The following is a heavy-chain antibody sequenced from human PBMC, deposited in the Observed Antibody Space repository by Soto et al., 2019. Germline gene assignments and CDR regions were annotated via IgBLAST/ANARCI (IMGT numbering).Heavy chain of an antibody. J-gene: IGHJ6*02. D-gene: IGHD2-2*01. V-gene: IGHV1-69*01. CDR1: GGTFSSYA. Sequence: QVQLVQSGAEVKKPGSSVRVSCKASGGTFSSYAISWVRQAPGQGLEWMGGIIPIFGTANYAQKFQGRVTITADESTSTAYMELSSLRSEDTAVYYCARDRLVPAAMGSDYGGMDVWGQGTTVTVSS. CDR3: ARDRLVPAAMGSDYGGMDV. CDR2: IIPIFGTA.